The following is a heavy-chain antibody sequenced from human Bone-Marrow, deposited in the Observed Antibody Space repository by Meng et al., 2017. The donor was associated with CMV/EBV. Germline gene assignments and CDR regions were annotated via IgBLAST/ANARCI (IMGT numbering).Heavy chain of an antibody. CDR3: ARVPRKDIVVFTDKGGFDY. V-gene: IGHV4-39*07. D-gene: IGHD2-2*01. J-gene: IGHJ4*02. CDR2: IYYSGST. Sequence: SETLSLTCTVSGGSISSSSYYWGWIRQPPGKGLEWIGSIYYSGSTYYNPSLKSRVTISVDTSKNQFSLKLSSVTAADTAVYYCARVPRKDIVVFTDKGGFDYWGQGTLVTVSS. CDR1: GGSISSSSYY.